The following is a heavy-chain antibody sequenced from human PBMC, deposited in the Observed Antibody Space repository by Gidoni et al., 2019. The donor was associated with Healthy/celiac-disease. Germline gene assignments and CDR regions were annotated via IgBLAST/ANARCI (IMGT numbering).Heavy chain of an antibody. J-gene: IGHJ6*02. Sequence: EVQLVESGGGLVQPGGSLRLSCAASGFTFRSYDMNWVRQAPGKGLEWVSYISSSGSTIYYADSVKGRFTISRDNAKNSLYLQMNSLRAEDTAVYYCARVSRGYSYGTYYYYGMDVWGQGTTVTVSS. D-gene: IGHD5-18*01. V-gene: IGHV3-48*03. CDR3: ARVSRGYSYGTYYYYGMDV. CDR1: GFTFRSYD. CDR2: ISSSGSTI.